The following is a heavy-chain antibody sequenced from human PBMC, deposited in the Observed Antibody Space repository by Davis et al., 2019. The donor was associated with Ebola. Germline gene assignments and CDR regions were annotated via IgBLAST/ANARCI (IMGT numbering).Heavy chain of an antibody. CDR2: ISSSSSYI. Sequence: GGSLRLSCAASGFTFSSYSMNWVRQAPGKGLEWVSSISSSSSYIYYPDSVKGRFTISRDNAKNSLYLQMNSLRAEDTAVYYCARDFVAWIAVAGTGYYYGMDVWGKGTTVTVSS. CDR3: ARDFVAWIAVAGTGYYYGMDV. CDR1: GFTFSSYS. D-gene: IGHD6-19*01. V-gene: IGHV3-21*01. J-gene: IGHJ6*04.